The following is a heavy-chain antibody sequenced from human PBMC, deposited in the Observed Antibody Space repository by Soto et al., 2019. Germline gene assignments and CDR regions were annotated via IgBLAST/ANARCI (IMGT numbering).Heavy chain of an antibody. CDR3: ARDSLDVAGSYRFAP. CDR2: IIPIFGTA. V-gene: IGHV1-69*13. CDR1: GGTFSSYA. J-gene: IGHJ5*02. Sequence: SVKVSCKASGGTFSSYAISWVRQAPGQGVEWMGGIIPIFGTANYAQKFQGRVTITADESTSTAYMELSSLRSEDTAVYYCARDSLDVAGSYRFAPWGKGTRLPVSS. D-gene: IGHD3-16*02.